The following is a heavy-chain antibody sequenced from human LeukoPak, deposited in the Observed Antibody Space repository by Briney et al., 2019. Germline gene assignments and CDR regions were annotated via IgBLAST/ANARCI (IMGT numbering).Heavy chain of an antibody. CDR1: GFTFSSYA. Sequence: GGSLTLSCAASGFTFSSYAMSWVRQAPGKGLEWVSAISGSGGSTYYADSVKGRFTISRDNSKNTLYLQMNSLRAEDTAVYYCAKVREPYGSGSYYTQYYFDYWGQGTLVTVSS. V-gene: IGHV3-23*01. CDR3: AKVREPYGSGSYYTQYYFDY. CDR2: ISGSGGST. J-gene: IGHJ4*02. D-gene: IGHD3-10*01.